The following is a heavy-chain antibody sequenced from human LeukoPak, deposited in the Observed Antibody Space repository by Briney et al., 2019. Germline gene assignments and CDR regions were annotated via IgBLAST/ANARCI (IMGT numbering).Heavy chain of an antibody. Sequence: SETLSLTCTVSGGSISSYYWSGIRQPSGKGLECIGYIYYSGSTIYNPSLKSRVPLSLDTSKNQFSLRPSSATGADMAVYYCARGYSGYDYFDYWGREPWSPSPQ. CDR3: ARGYSGYDYFDY. J-gene: IGHJ4*02. V-gene: IGHV4-59*01. D-gene: IGHD5-12*01. CDR1: GGSISSYY. CDR2: IYYSGST.